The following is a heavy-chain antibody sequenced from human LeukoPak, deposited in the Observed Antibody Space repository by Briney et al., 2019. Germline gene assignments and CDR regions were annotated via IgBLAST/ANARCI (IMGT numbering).Heavy chain of an antibody. J-gene: IGHJ4*02. Sequence: GASVKVSCKASGYTFTGYYMHWVRQAPGQGLEWMGRINPNSGGTNYAQKFQGRVTMTRDTSISTAYMELSRLRSDDTAVYYCARVKREWLRSPRWYYFDYWGQGTLVTVSS. CDR1: GYTFTGYY. CDR2: INPNSGGT. CDR3: ARVKREWLRSPRWYYFDY. V-gene: IGHV1-2*06. D-gene: IGHD5-12*01.